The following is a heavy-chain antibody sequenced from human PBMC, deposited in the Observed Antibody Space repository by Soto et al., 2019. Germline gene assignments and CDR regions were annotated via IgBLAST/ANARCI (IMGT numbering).Heavy chain of an antibody. CDR3: ARVSYDFWSGTLSPPDYYYGMDV. V-gene: IGHV1-8*01. CDR1: GYTFTSYD. J-gene: IGHJ6*02. D-gene: IGHD3-3*01. Sequence: ASVKVSCKASGYTFTSYDINWVRQATGQGLEWMGWMNLNSGNTGYAQKFQGRVTMTRNTSISTAYMELSSLRSEDTAVYYCARVSYDFWSGTLSPPDYYYGMDVWGQGTTVTVSS. CDR2: MNLNSGNT.